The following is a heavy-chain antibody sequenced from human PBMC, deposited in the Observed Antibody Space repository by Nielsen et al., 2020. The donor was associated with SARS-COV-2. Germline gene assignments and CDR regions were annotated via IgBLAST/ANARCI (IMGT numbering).Heavy chain of an antibody. Sequence: SETLSLTCAVSGGSISSSNWWSWVRQPPGKGLEWIGEIYHSGSTNYNPSLKSRVTISVDKSKNQFSLKLSSVTAADTAVYYCARDRRDLVPDYYLDQSFYGLDVWGQGTTVTVSS. CDR2: IYHSGST. D-gene: IGHD3-9*01. CDR3: ARDRRDLVPDYYLDQSFYGLDV. J-gene: IGHJ6*02. CDR1: GGSISSSNW. V-gene: IGHV4-4*02.